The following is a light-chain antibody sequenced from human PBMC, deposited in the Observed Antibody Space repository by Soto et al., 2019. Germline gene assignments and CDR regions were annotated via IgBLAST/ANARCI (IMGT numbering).Light chain of an antibody. CDR1: QSVSSSY. CDR2: GAS. Sequence: EIVLTQSPGTLSLSPGERATLSCRASQSVSSSYLAWYQQKPGQAPRLLIYGASSRATGIPDRFSGSGSGTDFTLTISRLEPEDFAVYYCQQYGTSPYTLGGGTKLEIK. V-gene: IGKV3-20*01. CDR3: QQYGTSPYT. J-gene: IGKJ2*01.